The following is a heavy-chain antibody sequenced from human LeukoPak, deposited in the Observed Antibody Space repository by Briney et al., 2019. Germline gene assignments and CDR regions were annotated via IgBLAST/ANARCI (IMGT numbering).Heavy chain of an antibody. CDR2: ISYDGSNK. CDR1: GFTFSSYG. CDR3: AKDSSYYYDSMTFGGAFDI. V-gene: IGHV3-30*18. J-gene: IGHJ3*02. Sequence: GGSLRLSCAASGFTFSSYGMHWVRQAPGKGLEWVAVISYDGSNKYYADSVKGLFTISRDNSKNTLYLQMNSLRAEDTAVYYCAKDSSYYYDSMTFGGAFDIWGQGTMVTVSS. D-gene: IGHD3-22*01.